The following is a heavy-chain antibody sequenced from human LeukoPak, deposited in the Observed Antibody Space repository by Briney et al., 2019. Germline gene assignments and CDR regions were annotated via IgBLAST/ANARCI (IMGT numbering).Heavy chain of an antibody. CDR3: AKYPYYDSSGYYPYYFDY. V-gene: IGHV3-64*04. D-gene: IGHD3-22*01. CDR1: GFTFSSYA. Sequence: QPGGSLRLSCSASGFTFSSYAMHWVRQAPGKGLEYVSAISSNGGSTHYADSVKGRFTISRDNSKNTLYLQMNSLRAEDTAVYYCAKYPYYDSSGYYPYYFDYWGQGTLVTVSS. CDR2: ISSNGGST. J-gene: IGHJ4*02.